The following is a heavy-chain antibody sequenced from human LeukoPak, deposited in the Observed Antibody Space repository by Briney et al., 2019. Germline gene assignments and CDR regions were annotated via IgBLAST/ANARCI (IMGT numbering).Heavy chain of an antibody. CDR1: GGTFSSYA. D-gene: IGHD3-9*01. V-gene: IGHV1-69*04. CDR2: IIPILGIA. CDR3: ARAPRDDILSGYYSYYGMDV. J-gene: IGHJ6*02. Sequence: SVKVSCKASGGTFSSYAISWVRQAPGQGLEWMGRIIPILGIANYAQKFQGRVTITADKSTSTTYMELSSLRSEDTAVYYCARAPRDDILSGYYSYYGMDVWGQGTTVTVSS.